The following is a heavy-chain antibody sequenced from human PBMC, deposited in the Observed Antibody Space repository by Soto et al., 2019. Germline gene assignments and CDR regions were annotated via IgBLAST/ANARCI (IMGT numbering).Heavy chain of an antibody. CDR2: ISPLKGNT. J-gene: IGHJ4*02. D-gene: IGHD6-25*01. V-gene: IGHV1-18*01. CDR3: ARSGEHPFDF. Sequence: WVRQAPGQGLEWMGWISPLKGNTKYAQKVQGRVSVTTDTSTNTVYMELSGLRYDDTALYYCARSGEHPFDFWGQGTLVTVSS.